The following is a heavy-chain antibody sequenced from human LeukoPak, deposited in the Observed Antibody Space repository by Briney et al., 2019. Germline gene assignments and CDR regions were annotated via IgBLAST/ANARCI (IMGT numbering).Heavy chain of an antibody. CDR3: AREERTFGVVIDY. Sequence: GGSLRVSCAASGFTFSSYAMHWVRQAPGKGLEWVAVISYDGSNKYYADSVKGRFTISRDNSKNTLYLQMNSLRAEDTAVYYCAREERTFGVVIDYWGQGTLVTVSS. CDR2: ISYDGSNK. J-gene: IGHJ4*02. CDR1: GFTFSSYA. D-gene: IGHD3-3*01. V-gene: IGHV3-30*01.